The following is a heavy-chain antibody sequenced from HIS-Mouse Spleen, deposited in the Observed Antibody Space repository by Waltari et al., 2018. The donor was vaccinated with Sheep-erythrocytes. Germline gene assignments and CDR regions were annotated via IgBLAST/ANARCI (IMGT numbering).Heavy chain of an antibody. CDR3: ARDLGYDILTGYYSDAFDI. V-gene: IGHV4-38-2*02. Sequence: QVQLQESGPGLVKPSETLSLTCTVSGYSISSGYYWGWIRQPPGKGLEWIGSIYHSGSTYYNPSLKSRVTISVDKSKNQFSLKLSSVTAADTAVYYCARDLGYDILTGYYSDAFDIWGQGTMVTVSS. CDR2: IYHSGST. CDR1: GYSISSGYY. J-gene: IGHJ3*02. D-gene: IGHD3-9*01.